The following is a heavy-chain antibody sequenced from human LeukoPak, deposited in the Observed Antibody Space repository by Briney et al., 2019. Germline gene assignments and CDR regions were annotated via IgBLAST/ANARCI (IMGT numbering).Heavy chain of an antibody. CDR3: ARGSGTDY. CDR1: GCTISTHE. D-gene: IGHD1-14*01. V-gene: IGHV3-48*03. Sequence: PGGSLRLSCAASGCTISTHEMNWVRQAQGKGMELLSYISDSGNTIYYADSVKGRFTLATDTAKNSSYLQMNSLRAEDTAIYYCARGSGTDYWGQGTLVTVSS. J-gene: IGHJ4*02. CDR2: ISDSGNTI.